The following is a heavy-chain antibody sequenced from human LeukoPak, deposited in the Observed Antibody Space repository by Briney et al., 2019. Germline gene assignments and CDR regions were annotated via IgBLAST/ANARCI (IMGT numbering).Heavy chain of an antibody. CDR1: GFTFSNYW. CDR2: IKPSGSEK. D-gene: IGHD2-21*02. CDR3: ARDLDTYVVLTAYDTFDI. J-gene: IGHJ3*02. Sequence: GGSLRLSCEGAGFTFSNYWMTWVRQAPEKGLEWVANIKPSGSEKHYADSVEGRFTISRDNAKNSLYLQMNSLRAEDTAVYYCARDLDTYVVLTAYDTFDIWGQGTMVTVSS. V-gene: IGHV3-7*01.